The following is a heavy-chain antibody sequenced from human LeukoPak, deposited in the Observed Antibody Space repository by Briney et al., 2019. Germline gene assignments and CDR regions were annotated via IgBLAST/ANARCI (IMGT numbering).Heavy chain of an antibody. Sequence: GESLRISCKGSGYSFTSYWISWVRQMPGKGLEWVGTIDPSDSYTNYSPSFQGHVTISADKSISTAYLQWSSLKASDTAIYYCTRQRYYYDFSGYYYDYWGQGTLVTVSS. D-gene: IGHD3-22*01. CDR1: GYSFTSYW. J-gene: IGHJ4*02. CDR3: TRQRYYYDFSGYYYDY. V-gene: IGHV5-10-1*01. CDR2: IDPSDSYT.